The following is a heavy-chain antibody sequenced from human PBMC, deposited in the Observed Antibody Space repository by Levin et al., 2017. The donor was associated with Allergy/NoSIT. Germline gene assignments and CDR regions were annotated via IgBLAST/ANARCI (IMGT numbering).Heavy chain of an antibody. CDR2: IIPILGIA. CDR3: ARVRPGYSSGGLRDNWFDP. J-gene: IGHJ5*02. D-gene: IGHD6-19*01. V-gene: IGHV1-69*02. Sequence: GASVKVSCKASGGTFSSYTISWVRQAPGQGLEWMGRIIPILGIANYAQKFQGRVTITADKSTSTAYMELSSLRSEDTAVYYCARVRPGYSSGGLRDNWFDPWGQGTLVTVSS. CDR1: GGTFSSYT.